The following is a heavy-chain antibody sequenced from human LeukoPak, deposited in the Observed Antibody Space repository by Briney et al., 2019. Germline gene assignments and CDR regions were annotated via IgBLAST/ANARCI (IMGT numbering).Heavy chain of an antibody. J-gene: IGHJ4*02. CDR2: INHSGST. Sequence: PSETLSLTCAVYGGSFSGYYWSWIRQPPGKGLEWIGEINHSGSTNYNPSLKSRVTISVDTSKNQFSLKLSSVTAADTAVYYCARGKKIHKGDSPTDGDYWGQGTLVTVSS. CDR1: GGSFSGYY. CDR3: ARGKKIHKGDSPTDGDY. V-gene: IGHV4-34*01. D-gene: IGHD2-21*01.